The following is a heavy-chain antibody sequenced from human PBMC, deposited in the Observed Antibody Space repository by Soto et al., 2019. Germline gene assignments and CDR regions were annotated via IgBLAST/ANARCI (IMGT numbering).Heavy chain of an antibody. Sequence: SETLSLTCAVYGGSFSGYYWSWIRQPPGKGLEWIGEINHSESTNYNPSLKSRVTISVDTSESQFSLKLSSVTAADTAVYYWARGPGYCSSTSCCKNWSDPWGQGTLVTVSS. J-gene: IGHJ5*02. CDR1: GGSFSGYY. CDR2: INHSEST. D-gene: IGHD2-2*01. V-gene: IGHV4-34*01. CDR3: ARGPGYCSSTSCCKNWSDP.